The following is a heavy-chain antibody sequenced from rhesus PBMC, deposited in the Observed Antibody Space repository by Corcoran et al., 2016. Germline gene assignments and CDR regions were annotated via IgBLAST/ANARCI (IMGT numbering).Heavy chain of an antibody. CDR3: ARESPSTADDAFDL. D-gene: IGHD1-1*01. V-gene: IGHV4S9*01. CDR2: IYGDGATP. CDR1: GGSISGDFY. Sequence: QVQLQESGPGLAKSSETLSLTCAVSGGSISGDFYWNWIRQPPGKGLEWIGNIYGDGATPNFIPSLKSRVTISKDTSTTQFFLKLTSLTAADTAVYFCARESPSTADDAFDLWGQGLRVTVSS. J-gene: IGHJ3*01.